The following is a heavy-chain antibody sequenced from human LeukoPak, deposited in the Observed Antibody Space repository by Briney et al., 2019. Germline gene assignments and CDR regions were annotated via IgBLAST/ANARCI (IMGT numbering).Heavy chain of an antibody. CDR3: AKDLAPIPSSGNYLRN. Sequence: PGGSLRLSCAASGFTFSSYAMSWVRQAPGKGLEWVAVISYDGSDKNYADSVRGRFTISRDNSKNTLYLQMNSLRAEDTALYFCAKDLAPIPSSGNYLRNWGQGTLVTVSS. V-gene: IGHV3-30*04. CDR1: GFTFSSYA. CDR2: ISYDGSDK. D-gene: IGHD3-10*01. J-gene: IGHJ4*02.